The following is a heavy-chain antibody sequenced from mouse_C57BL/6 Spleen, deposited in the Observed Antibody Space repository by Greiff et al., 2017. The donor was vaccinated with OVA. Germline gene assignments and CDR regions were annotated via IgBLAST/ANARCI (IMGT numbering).Heavy chain of an antibody. V-gene: IGHV7-3*01. Sequence: DVMLVESGGGLVQPGGSLSLSCAASGFTFTDYYMSWVRQPPGKALEWLGFIRNKANGYTTEYSASVKGRFTISRDNSQSILYLQMNALRAEDSATYYCARYMRTVYAMDYWGQGTSVTVSS. J-gene: IGHJ4*01. CDR2: IRNKANGYTT. CDR1: GFTFTDYY. CDR3: ARYMRTVYAMDY.